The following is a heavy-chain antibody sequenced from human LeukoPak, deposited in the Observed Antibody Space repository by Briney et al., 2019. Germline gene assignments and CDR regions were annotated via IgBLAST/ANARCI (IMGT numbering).Heavy chain of an antibody. CDR2: IYYSGST. D-gene: IGHD3-10*01. Sequence: PSETLSLTCTVSGGSISSYYWSWIGQPPGKGGEGIGYIYYSGSTNYNPSLKSRVTISVDTSKNQFSLKLSSVTAADTAAYYCAALYPMVRGFDYWGQGTLVTVSS. V-gene: IGHV4-59*08. J-gene: IGHJ4*02. CDR3: AALYPMVRGFDY. CDR1: GGSISSYY.